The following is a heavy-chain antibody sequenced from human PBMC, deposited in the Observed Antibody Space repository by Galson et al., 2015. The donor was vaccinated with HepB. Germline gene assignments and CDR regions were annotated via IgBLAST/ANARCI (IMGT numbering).Heavy chain of an antibody. CDR3: ATGAPYGSGRKYYYYYYMDV. V-gene: IGHV1-24*01. D-gene: IGHD3-10*01. CDR2: FDPEDGET. CDR1: GYALTELS. Sequence: SVKVSCKVSGYALTELSMHWVRQAPGKGLEWMGGFDPEDGETIYAQKFQGRVTMTEDTSTDTAYMELSSLRSEDTAVYYCATGAPYGSGRKYYYYYYMDVWGKGTTVTVSS. J-gene: IGHJ6*03.